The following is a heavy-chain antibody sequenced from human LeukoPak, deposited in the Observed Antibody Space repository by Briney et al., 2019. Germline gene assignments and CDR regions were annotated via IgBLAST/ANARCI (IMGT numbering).Heavy chain of an antibody. Sequence: PSETLSLTCAVYGGSFSGYYWSWIRQPPGKGLEWIGEINHSGSANYNPSLKSRVTISVDTSKNQFSLKLSSVTAADTAVYYCASLALWGDGDYLGYSYYYYMDVWGKGTTVTISS. V-gene: IGHV4-34*01. CDR3: ASLALWGDGDYLGYSYYYYMDV. J-gene: IGHJ6*03. CDR1: GGSFSGYY. CDR2: INHSGSA. D-gene: IGHD4-17*01.